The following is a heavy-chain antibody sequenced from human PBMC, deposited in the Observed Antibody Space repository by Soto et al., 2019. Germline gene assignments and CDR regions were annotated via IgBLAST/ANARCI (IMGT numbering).Heavy chain of an antibody. Sequence: SETLSLTCTVSGGSISSYYWSWIRQPPGKGLEWIGYIYYSGSTNYNPSLKSRVTISVDTSKNQFSLKLSSVTAADTAVYYCARHLTSDYSKVGYYYYYMDVWGKGTTVTVSS. CDR3: ARHLTSDYSKVGYYYYYMDV. D-gene: IGHD4-4*01. V-gene: IGHV4-59*08. CDR2: IYYSGST. CDR1: GGSISSYY. J-gene: IGHJ6*03.